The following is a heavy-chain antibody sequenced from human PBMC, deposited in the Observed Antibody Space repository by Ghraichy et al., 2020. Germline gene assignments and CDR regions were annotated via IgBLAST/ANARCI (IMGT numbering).Heavy chain of an antibody. V-gene: IGHV3-7*01. J-gene: IGHJ6*03. CDR3: ARLARYDFWSGYYYYYYYMDV. CDR1: GFTFSSYW. D-gene: IGHD3-3*01. CDR2: IKQDGSEK. Sequence: GGSLTLSCAASGFTFSSYWMSWVRQAPGKGLEWVANIKQDGSEKYYVDSVKGRFTISRDNAKNSLYLQMNSLRAEDTAVYYCARLARYDFWSGYYYYYYYMDVWGKGTTVTVSS.